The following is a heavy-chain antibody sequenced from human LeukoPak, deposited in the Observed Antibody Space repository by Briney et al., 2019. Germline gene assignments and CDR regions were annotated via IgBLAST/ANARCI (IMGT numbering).Heavy chain of an antibody. CDR2: IGAGHDT. V-gene: IGHV3-13*01. J-gene: IGHJ2*01. Sequence: GGSLRLTCAASGLSFSNYDLHWVRQPTGKGPEWVSAIGAGHDTYYSDSVRGRFTISRENGKNSLFLQMNSLRAGDTAVYYCARAVSDTVTTGWYFDLWGRGTLVTVSS. CDR3: ARAVSDTVTTGWYFDL. CDR1: GLSFSNYD. D-gene: IGHD4-17*01.